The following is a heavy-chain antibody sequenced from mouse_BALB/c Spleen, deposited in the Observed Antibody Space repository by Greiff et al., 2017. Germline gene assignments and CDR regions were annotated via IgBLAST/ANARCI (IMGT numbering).Heavy chain of an antibody. Sequence: VQLQQSGAELARPGASVKLSCKASGYTFTSYWMQWVKQRPGQGLEWIGAIYPGDGDTRYTQKFKGKATLTADKSSSTAYMQLSSLASEDSAVYYCASSDYYGSSYYAMDYWGQGTSVTVSS. CDR3: ASSDYYGSSYYAMDY. J-gene: IGHJ4*01. D-gene: IGHD1-1*01. V-gene: IGHV1-87*01. CDR2: IYPGDGDT. CDR1: GYTFTSYW.